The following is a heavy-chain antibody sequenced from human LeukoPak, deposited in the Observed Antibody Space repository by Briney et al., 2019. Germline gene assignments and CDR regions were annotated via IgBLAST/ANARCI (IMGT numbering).Heavy chain of an antibody. J-gene: IGHJ3*02. CDR2: ISGSGSST. D-gene: IGHD2-15*01. CDR1: GFTFSSYA. V-gene: IGHV3-23*01. CDR3: ACSGGSCPDAFDI. Sequence: GGSLRLSCAASGFTFSSYAMSWVRQAPGKGLEWVTAISGSGSSTYYADSVKGRFSISRGNSKNTLYLQMNSLRAEDTAVYYCACSGGSCPDAFDIWGQGTVVTVSS.